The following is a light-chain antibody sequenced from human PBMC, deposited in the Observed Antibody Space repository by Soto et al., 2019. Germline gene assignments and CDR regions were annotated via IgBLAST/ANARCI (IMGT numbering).Light chain of an antibody. J-gene: IGLJ1*01. CDR3: CSYAGSSTYV. CDR1: SSDVGSYNL. V-gene: IGLV2-23*02. Sequence: QSVLTQPASVSGSPGQSITISCTGTSSDVGSYNLVSWYQQHPGKAPELMIYEVSKRPSGVSNRFSGSKSGNTASLTISGLQAKDEADYYCCSYAGSSTYVFGTGTKVTVL. CDR2: EVS.